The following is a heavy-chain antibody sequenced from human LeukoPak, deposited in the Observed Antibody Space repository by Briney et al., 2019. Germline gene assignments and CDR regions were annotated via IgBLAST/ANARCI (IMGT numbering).Heavy chain of an antibody. J-gene: IGHJ4*02. D-gene: IGHD3-22*01. V-gene: IGHV4-59*01. CDR1: GGSITNYY. CDR2: SYYNGNT. CDR3: TRDKYYYDSSGSLRFDY. Sequence: SETLSLTCTVSGGSITNYYWSWIRQPPGKGLEWIGFSYYNGNTNYNPSLKSRVTISVDMSKNQFSLSLRSVTAADTAVYYCTRDKYYYDSSGSLRFDYWGQGTLVTVSS.